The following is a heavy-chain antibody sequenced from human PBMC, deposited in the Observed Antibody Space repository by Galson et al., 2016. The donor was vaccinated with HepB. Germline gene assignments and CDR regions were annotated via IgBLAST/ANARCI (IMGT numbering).Heavy chain of an antibody. CDR3: AHSGVSYYYDSSGTRGWHFDL. Sequence: PALVKPTQTLTLTCAFSGFSFSTGDVAVGWIRQPPGKALEWLALIYWNDYRPYSPSLRSRLTITKDTSKNQVVLTMTNMAPMDTATYYCAHSGVSYYYDSSGTRGWHFDLWGRGTLVTVPS. J-gene: IGHJ2*01. V-gene: IGHV2-5*01. CDR2: IYWNDYR. D-gene: IGHD3-22*01. CDR1: GFSFSTGDVA.